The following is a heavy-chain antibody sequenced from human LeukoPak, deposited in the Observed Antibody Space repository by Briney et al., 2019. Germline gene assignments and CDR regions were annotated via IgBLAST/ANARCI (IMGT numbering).Heavy chain of an antibody. CDR2: IYNSGST. D-gene: IGHD3-10*01. Sequence: SETLSLTCTVSGGSISSYYWSWIRQPPGKGLEWIGYIYNSGSTNYNPSLRSRVTISVDTSKNHCSLKLTSVTAADTAVYYCARGRLGESYGYYFDYWGQGTLVTVSS. J-gene: IGHJ4*02. CDR1: GGSISSYY. CDR3: ARGRLGESYGYYFDY. V-gene: IGHV4-59*01.